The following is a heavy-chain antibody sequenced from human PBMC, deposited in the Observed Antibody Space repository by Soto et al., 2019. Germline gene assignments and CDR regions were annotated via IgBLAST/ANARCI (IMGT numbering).Heavy chain of an antibody. CDR2: ISSSSSTI. Sequence: SGGSLRLSCAASGFTFSSYSMNWVRQAPGKGLEWVSYISSSSSTIYYADSVKGRFTISRDNAKNSLYLQMNSLRDEDTAVYYCARDLKPIFGVVIIRRGFGMDVWGQGTTVTVS. V-gene: IGHV3-48*02. CDR1: GFTFSSYS. CDR3: ARDLKPIFGVVIIRRGFGMDV. D-gene: IGHD3-3*01. J-gene: IGHJ6*02.